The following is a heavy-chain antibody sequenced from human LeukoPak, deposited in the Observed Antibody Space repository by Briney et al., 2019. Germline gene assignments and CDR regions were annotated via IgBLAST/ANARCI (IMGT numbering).Heavy chain of an antibody. CDR2: ISYDGYDK. D-gene: IGHD2-21*01. CDR1: GFTFNDYA. CDR3: ARDFFPVVDSTWYEIGY. Sequence: GGSLRLSCAASGFTFNDYALYWVRQAPGKGLEWVTLISYDGYDKSYADSVRGRFTISRDNSRNTLYLQMDSLRSEDTAVYYCARDFFPVVDSTWYEIGYWGQGTLVAVSS. V-gene: IGHV3-30-3*01. J-gene: IGHJ4*02.